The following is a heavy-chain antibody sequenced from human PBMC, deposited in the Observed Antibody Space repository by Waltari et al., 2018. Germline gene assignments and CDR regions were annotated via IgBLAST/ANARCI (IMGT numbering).Heavy chain of an antibody. Sequence: QVQLQQWGAGVLKPSEALSLHCAVYGGSFSCYYCTWIRQTPGTGLEWIGEINHSGSTNYNPSLKSRVTISVDTSKNQFSLKLSSVTAADTAVYYCARGRIRKFQLRWFDPWGQGTLVTVSS. V-gene: IGHV4-34*01. CDR2: INHSGST. CDR1: GGSFSCYY. D-gene: IGHD2-2*01. J-gene: IGHJ5*02. CDR3: ARGRIRKFQLRWFDP.